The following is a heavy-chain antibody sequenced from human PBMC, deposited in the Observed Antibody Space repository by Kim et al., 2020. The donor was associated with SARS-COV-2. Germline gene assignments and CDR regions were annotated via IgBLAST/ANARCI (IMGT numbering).Heavy chain of an antibody. V-gene: IGHV4-39*01. CDR2: IYYSGST. CDR3: ARHVSSDIYSSGWYGPRRGMDV. CDR1: GGSISSSSYY. Sequence: SETLSLTCTVSGGSISSSSYYWGWIRQPPGKGLEWIGSIYYSGSTYYNPSLKSRVTISVDTSKNQFSLKLSSVTAADTAVYYCARHVSSDIYSSGWYGPRRGMDVWGQGTTVTVSS. D-gene: IGHD6-19*01. J-gene: IGHJ6*02.